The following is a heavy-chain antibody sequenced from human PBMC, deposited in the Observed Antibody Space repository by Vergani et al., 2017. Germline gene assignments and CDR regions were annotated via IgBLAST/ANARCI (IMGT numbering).Heavy chain of an antibody. D-gene: IGHD1-7*01. CDR3: ARGGTGTTDLSLLDY. Sequence: EVQLLESGGGLVQPGGSLRLSCAASGFTFSSYAMSWVRQAPGKGLEWVSAISGSGGSTYYADSVKGRFTISRDNSKNTLYLQMNSLRAEDTAVYYCARGGTGTTDLSLLDYWGQGTLVTVSS. V-gene: IGHV3-23*01. CDR2: ISGSGGST. J-gene: IGHJ4*02. CDR1: GFTFSSYA.